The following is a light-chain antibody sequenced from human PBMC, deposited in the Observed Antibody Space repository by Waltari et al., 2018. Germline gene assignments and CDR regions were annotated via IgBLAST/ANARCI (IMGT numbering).Light chain of an antibody. J-gene: IGKJ2*01. CDR2: AAS. V-gene: IGKV3-20*01. Sequence: FLTQAPDTLSLSPGERAHLSCRASQSVRRSRLAWYQHKPGQAPRLLMYAASTRATGIPDRFSGSGSGTDFSLSISRVEPEDFAVDYCQQYSSSVMYTFGQGTKLEIK. CDR1: QSVRRSR. CDR3: QQYSSSVMYT.